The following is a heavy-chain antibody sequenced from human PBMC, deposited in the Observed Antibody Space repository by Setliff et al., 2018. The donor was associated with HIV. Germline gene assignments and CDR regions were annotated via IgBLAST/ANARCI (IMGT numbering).Heavy chain of an antibody. V-gene: IGHV1-2*02. CDR3: ARDFGGYCSSMSCPGLFDP. CDR1: GYSFTNHY. D-gene: IGHD2-2*01. J-gene: IGHJ5*02. Sequence: ASVKVSCKPSGYSFTNHYMHWVRQAPGQGLEWMGWINPNNGGTNYAQKFQGRVTMTRDTSISTAYMGLSRLRSDDTAVYYCARDFGGYCSSMSCPGLFDPWGQGTLVTVSS. CDR2: INPNNGGT.